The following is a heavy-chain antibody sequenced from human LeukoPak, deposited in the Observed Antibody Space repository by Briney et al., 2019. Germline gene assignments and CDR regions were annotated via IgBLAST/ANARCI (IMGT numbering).Heavy chain of an antibody. J-gene: IGHJ4*02. D-gene: IGHD4-23*01. CDR2: IYSGGST. V-gene: IGHV3-66*01. CDR3: ARAKEATVDFDY. Sequence: GGSLRLSCAASGFTVSSNYMSWVRQAPGKGLEWVSVIYSGGSTYYADSVKGRFTISRDNSKNTLYLQMNSLRAEDTAVYYCARAKEATVDFDYWGQGTLVTVSS. CDR1: GFTVSSNY.